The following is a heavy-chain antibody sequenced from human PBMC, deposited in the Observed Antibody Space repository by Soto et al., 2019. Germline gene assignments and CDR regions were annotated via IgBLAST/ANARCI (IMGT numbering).Heavy chain of an antibody. V-gene: IGHV4-39*01. CDR3: AVVDSTGNWFDP. CDR1: GGSSSSSDFY. Sequence: TSETLSLPCTVSGGSSSSSDFYWGWISQTPGKGLEFIGSMYYSGSTYYNPSLKSRLTISVDTSKNQFTLKLISVTAADTAVYYCAVVDSTGNWFDPWGEGALVTVSS. D-gene: IGHD6-25*01. CDR2: MYYSGST. J-gene: IGHJ5*02.